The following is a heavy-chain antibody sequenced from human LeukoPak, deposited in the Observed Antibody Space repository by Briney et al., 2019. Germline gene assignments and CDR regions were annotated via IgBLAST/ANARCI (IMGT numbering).Heavy chain of an antibody. Sequence: GGSLRLSCTGSGYIFTSYWIGWVRQMPGKGREWVGSMYPGDSDIIYRPCFKGQFTISADKSKTTAYMQRHSLTPADTSMYHCTKLRDYGSGSYGDHWGQGTLVTVSS. CDR2: MYPGDSDI. CDR3: TKLRDYGSGSYGDH. V-gene: IGHV5-51*01. CDR1: GYIFTSYW. D-gene: IGHD3-10*01. J-gene: IGHJ4*02.